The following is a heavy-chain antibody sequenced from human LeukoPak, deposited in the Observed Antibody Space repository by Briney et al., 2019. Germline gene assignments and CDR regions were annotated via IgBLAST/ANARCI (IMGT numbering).Heavy chain of an antibody. Sequence: ASVKVSCKASGYTFTSYDINWVRQATGQGLEWMGWMNPNSGNTGYAQKFQGRVTMTRDTSISTAYMELSRLRSDDTAVYYCARESYCSGGSCYSGFWDWGQGTLVTVSS. CDR3: ARESYCSGGSCYSGFWD. V-gene: IGHV1-8*01. J-gene: IGHJ4*02. CDR2: MNPNSGNT. D-gene: IGHD2-15*01. CDR1: GYTFTSYD.